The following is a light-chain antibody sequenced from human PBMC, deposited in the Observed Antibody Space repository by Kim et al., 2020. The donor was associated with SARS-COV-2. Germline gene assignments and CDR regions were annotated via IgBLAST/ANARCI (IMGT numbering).Light chain of an antibody. CDR1: NIGSKR. CDR2: YDS. Sequence: APGKPASITWGGNNIGSKRVPWYQQKPGQAPVLVIYYDSDRPSGIPERFSGSNSGNTATLTISRVEAGDEADYYCQVWDSSSDHPVFGGGTQLTVL. V-gene: IGLV3-21*04. CDR3: QVWDSSSDHPV. J-gene: IGLJ2*01.